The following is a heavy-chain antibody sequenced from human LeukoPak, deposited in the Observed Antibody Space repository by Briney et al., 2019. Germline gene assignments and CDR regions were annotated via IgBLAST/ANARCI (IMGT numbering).Heavy chain of an antibody. CDR2: IYYSGTT. CDR3: AREDPQTTVPEGMDV. CDR1: GGSISYYY. V-gene: IGHV4-59*01. D-gene: IGHD4-17*01. J-gene: IGHJ6*02. Sequence: SETLSLTCTVYGGSISYYYWSWIRQSPGKGLEWIGYIYYSGTTNYNPSLKSRVTISVDTSKNQFSLQLRSVTAADTAVYYCAREDPQTTVPEGMDVWGQGTTVTVSS.